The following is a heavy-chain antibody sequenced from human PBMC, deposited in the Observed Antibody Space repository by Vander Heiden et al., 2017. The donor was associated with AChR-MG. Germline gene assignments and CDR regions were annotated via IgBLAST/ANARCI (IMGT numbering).Heavy chain of an antibody. CDR3: AREFLSGNYGYFDY. J-gene: IGHJ4*02. Sequence: QVQLVESGGGVVQPGRSLRLSCAASGFTFSSYAMHWVRQAPGKGLEWVAVIAYDGSNKYYADSVKGRFTISRDNSKNTLYLQMNSRRAEDTAVYYCAREFLSGNYGYFDYWGQGTLVTVSS. D-gene: IGHD1-26*01. CDR2: IAYDGSNK. V-gene: IGHV3-30-3*01. CDR1: GFTFSSYA.